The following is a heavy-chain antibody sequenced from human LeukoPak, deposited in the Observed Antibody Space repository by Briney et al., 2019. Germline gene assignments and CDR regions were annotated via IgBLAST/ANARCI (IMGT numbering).Heavy chain of an antibody. J-gene: IGHJ5*02. Sequence: PSETLSLTCTVSGGSISSYYWSWIRQPPGKGLEWIGYIYYSGSTYYNPSLKSRVTISVDTSKNQFSLKLSSVTAADTAVYYCARVQYYYDSSGYYSSNWFDPWGQGTLVTVSS. CDR3: ARVQYYYDSSGYYSSNWFDP. V-gene: IGHV4-59*12. CDR1: GGSISSYY. CDR2: IYYSGST. D-gene: IGHD3-22*01.